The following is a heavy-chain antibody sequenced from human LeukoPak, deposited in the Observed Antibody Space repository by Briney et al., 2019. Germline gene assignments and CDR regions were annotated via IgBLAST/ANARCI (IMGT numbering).Heavy chain of an antibody. J-gene: IGHJ4*02. Sequence: GGSLRLSCAASGFPVSSNYMSWVRQAPGKGLEWVSVIYSGGSTYYADSVKGRFTISRDNSKNTLYLQMNSLRAEDTAVYYCARDGHMVRGVTVFDYWGQGTLVTVSS. CDR2: IYSGGST. CDR1: GFPVSSNY. CDR3: ARDGHMVRGVTVFDY. V-gene: IGHV3-66*02. D-gene: IGHD3-10*01.